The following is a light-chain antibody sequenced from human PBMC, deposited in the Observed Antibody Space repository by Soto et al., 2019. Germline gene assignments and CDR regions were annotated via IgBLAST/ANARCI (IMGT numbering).Light chain of an antibody. Sequence: EIVMTQSPATLSVSPGERATLSCRASQSISTNLAWFQHTPGQAPRLLIYGASTRAAAIPARFSGSGSGTEFTLTINSLQSDDFAVYFCQQYNSWPPITFGQGTKVDIK. CDR3: QQYNSWPPIT. CDR1: QSISTN. J-gene: IGKJ1*01. CDR2: GAS. V-gene: IGKV3-15*01.